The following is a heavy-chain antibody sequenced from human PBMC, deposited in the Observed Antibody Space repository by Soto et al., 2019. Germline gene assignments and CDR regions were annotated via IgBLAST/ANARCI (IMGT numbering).Heavy chain of an antibody. CDR2: ISNSGGST. J-gene: IGHJ4*02. D-gene: IGHD3-10*01. Sequence: GGSLRLSCAASGFTFSTYAMSWVRQAPGKGLEWVSTISNSGGSTYYAASVKGRFTISRDNSENTLYLQMNSLRAEDTAVYYCAKVYKVIRYNFDYWGQGTLVTVSS. CDR1: GFTFSTYA. V-gene: IGHV3-23*01. CDR3: AKVYKVIRYNFDY.